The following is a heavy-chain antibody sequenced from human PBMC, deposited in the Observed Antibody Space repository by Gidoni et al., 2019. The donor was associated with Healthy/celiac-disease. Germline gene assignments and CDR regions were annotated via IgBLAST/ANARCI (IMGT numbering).Heavy chain of an antibody. V-gene: IGHV3-21*01. J-gene: IGHJ6*02. CDR3: ARTETGAPDYYYYYGMDV. D-gene: IGHD7-27*01. CDR2: ISSSSSYI. CDR1: GFTFRSYS. Sequence: EVQLVESGGGLVKPGGSLRLSCAASGFTFRSYSMNWVRQAPGKGLEWVSSISSSSSYIYYADSVKGRFTISRDNAKNSLYLQMNSLRAEDTAVYYCARTETGAPDYYYYYGMDVWGQGTTVTVSS.